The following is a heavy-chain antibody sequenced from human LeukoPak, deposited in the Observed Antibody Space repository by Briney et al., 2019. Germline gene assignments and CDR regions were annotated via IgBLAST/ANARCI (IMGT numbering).Heavy chain of an antibody. CDR1: GFTFSSYS. CDR2: ISSSSSYI. Sequence: GGSLRLSCAASGFTFSSYSMNWVRQAPGKGLEWVSSISSSSSYIYHADSVKGRFTISRDNAKNSLYLQMNSLRAEDTAVYYCARGEETIDYWGQGTLVTVSS. V-gene: IGHV3-21*01. CDR3: ARGEETIDY. J-gene: IGHJ4*02.